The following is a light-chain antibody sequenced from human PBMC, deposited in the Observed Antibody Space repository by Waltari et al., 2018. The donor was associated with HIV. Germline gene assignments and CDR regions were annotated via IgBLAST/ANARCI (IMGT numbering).Light chain of an antibody. CDR2: LNSDGSH. J-gene: IGLJ3*02. CDR3: QTWDTGIQV. V-gene: IGLV4-69*01. CDR1: SGPSHYA. Sequence: QLVLTQSPSVSASLGASVKLTCTLSSGPSHYALAWHQHQPEKGPRYWMKLNSDGSHNKGDGIPDRFSGSSSGAERYLTISSLQSDDEADYYCQTWDTGIQVFGGGTKLTVL.